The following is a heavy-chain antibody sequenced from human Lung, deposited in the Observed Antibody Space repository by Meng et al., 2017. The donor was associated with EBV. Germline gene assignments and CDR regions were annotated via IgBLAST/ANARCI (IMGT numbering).Heavy chain of an antibody. Sequence: LQHVESGAEVEKPGDLVRVFCEAVGYCFASYGISWLRQAPGQGLEWMGWFVNNADKYSAQQFQGRGNMTKDTHTSKAFMELRSLRSDDTAVYYCARGISGRSYSDYWCQGTLVTVSS. CDR1: GYCFASYG. D-gene: IGHD3-10*01. J-gene: IGHJ4*02. CDR2: FVNNADK. CDR3: ARGISGRSYSDY. V-gene: IGHV1-18*04.